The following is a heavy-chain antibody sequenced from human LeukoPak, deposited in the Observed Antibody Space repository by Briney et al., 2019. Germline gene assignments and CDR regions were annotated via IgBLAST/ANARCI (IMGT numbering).Heavy chain of an antibody. CDR2: IYYSGST. D-gene: IGHD1-7*01. Sequence: SETLSLTCTVSGGSISSSSYYWGWIRQPPGKGLEWIGSIYYSGSTYYNPSLKSRVTISVDTSKNQFSLKLSSVTAADTAVYYCARGFAGGWNLFDYYMDVWGKGTTVTVSS. CDR3: ARGFAGGWNLFDYYMDV. J-gene: IGHJ6*03. CDR1: GGSISSSSYY. V-gene: IGHV4-39*07.